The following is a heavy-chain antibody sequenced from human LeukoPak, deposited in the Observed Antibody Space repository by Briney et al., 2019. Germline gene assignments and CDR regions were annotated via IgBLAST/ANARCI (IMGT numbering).Heavy chain of an antibody. Sequence: SETLSLTCTVSGGSISSSTYNWGWIRQPPGKGLEWIGSIYNSGSTFYNPSLKSRVAISIDTSKNQFSLKLTSVTAADTAIYYCASQPYYESSGYYFYWGQGTLVTVSS. J-gene: IGHJ4*02. D-gene: IGHD3-22*01. CDR1: GGSISSSTYN. CDR2: IYNSGST. V-gene: IGHV4-39*01. CDR3: ASQPYYESSGYYFY.